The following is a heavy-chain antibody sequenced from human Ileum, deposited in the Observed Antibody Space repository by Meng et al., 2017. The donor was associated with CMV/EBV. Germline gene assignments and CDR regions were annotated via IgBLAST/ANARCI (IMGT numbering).Heavy chain of an antibody. CDR1: GGSISSGGYY. V-gene: IGHV4-31*03. CDR2: IYYSGST. Sequence: SETLSLTCTVSGGSISSGGYYWSWIRQHPGKGLEWIGYIYYSGSTYYNPSLKSRVTISVDTSKNQFSLKLSSVTAADTAVYYCARVWVIVVVPAAIRIGPFDPWGQGTLVTVSS. CDR3: ARVWVIVVVPAAIRIGPFDP. D-gene: IGHD2-2*01. J-gene: IGHJ5*02.